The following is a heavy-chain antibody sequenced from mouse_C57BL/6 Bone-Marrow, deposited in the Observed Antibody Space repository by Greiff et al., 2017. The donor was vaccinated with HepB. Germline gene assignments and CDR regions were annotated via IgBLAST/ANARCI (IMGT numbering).Heavy chain of an antibody. CDR3: ARSRFTTVVATGAMDY. J-gene: IGHJ4*01. CDR2: IDTSDSYT. CDR1: GYTFTSYW. D-gene: IGHD1-1*01. Sequence: QVQLQQPGAELVMPGASVKLSCKASGYTFTSYWMHWVKQRPGQGLEWIGEIDTSDSYTNYNQKFKGKSTLTVNNSSSTAYMQLSSLTSDDSAVYYCARSRFTTVVATGAMDYWGQGTSVTVSS. V-gene: IGHV1-69*01.